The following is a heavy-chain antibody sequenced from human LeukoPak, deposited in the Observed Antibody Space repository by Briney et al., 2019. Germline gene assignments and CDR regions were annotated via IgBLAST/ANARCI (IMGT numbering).Heavy chain of an antibody. CDR1: VGTFSSYT. D-gene: IGHD2-2*01. CDR3: ARGYCSSTSCYLYWFDP. Sequence: ASVKVSCKASVGTFSSYTISWVRQAPGQGLEWMGRIIPILGIANYAQKFQGTVTITPDKSTSTESMELRSFRSEDTAVYYCARGYCSSTSCYLYWFDPWGQGTLVTVSS. V-gene: IGHV1-69*02. CDR2: IIPILGIA. J-gene: IGHJ5*02.